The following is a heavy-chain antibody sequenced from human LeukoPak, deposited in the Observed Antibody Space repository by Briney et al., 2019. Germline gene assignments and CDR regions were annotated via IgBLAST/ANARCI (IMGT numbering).Heavy chain of an antibody. CDR2: ISSSGGST. D-gene: IGHD5-18*01. Sequence: GGSLRLSCAASGFTVSSNYMSWVRQAPGKGLEWVPAISSSGGSTFYADSVKGRFSISRDNSNNTLYLQMNSLRAEDTAVYYCAKRTGRDTREYWGQGTLVTVSS. CDR3: AKRTGRDTREY. V-gene: IGHV3-23*01. CDR1: GFTVSSNY. J-gene: IGHJ4*02.